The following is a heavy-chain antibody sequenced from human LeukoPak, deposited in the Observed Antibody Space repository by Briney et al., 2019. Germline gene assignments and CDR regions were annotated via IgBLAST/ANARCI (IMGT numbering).Heavy chain of an antibody. D-gene: IGHD4-17*01. Sequence: SETLSLTCAVSGGSISSGGYSWSWIRQPPWKGLEWIGYIYHSGSTYYNPSLKSRVTISVDRSKNQFSLKLSSVTAADTAVYYCARGPTVPWFDPWGQGTLVTVSS. CDR1: GGSISSGGYS. CDR2: IYHSGST. V-gene: IGHV4-30-2*01. J-gene: IGHJ5*02. CDR3: ARGPTVPWFDP.